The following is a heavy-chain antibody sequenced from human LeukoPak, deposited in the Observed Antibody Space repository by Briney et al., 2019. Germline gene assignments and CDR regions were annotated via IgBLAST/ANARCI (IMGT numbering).Heavy chain of an antibody. CDR2: MYHDGYT. D-gene: IGHD6-19*01. Sequence: SETLSLTRAVSGGSISNTDHWNWVRQPPGTGLEWIGEMYHDGYTNYNPSLKSRVTMSVDKSKNHFSLKLTPVTAADTAVYYCARSRGAVAGWSFDIWGQGTVVTVSS. CDR1: GGSISNTDH. J-gene: IGHJ3*02. V-gene: IGHV4-4*02. CDR3: ARSRGAVAGWSFDI.